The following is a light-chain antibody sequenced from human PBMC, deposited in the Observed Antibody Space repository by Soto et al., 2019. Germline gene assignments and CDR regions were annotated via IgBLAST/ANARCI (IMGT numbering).Light chain of an antibody. J-gene: IGKJ1*01. CDR1: QGISTY. CDR2: AAS. Sequence: DIQMTQSPSSLSESAGDRVTITCRASQGISTYLNWYQQKPGKAPKXMIYAASSLQSGVPSRFSVIVSETDVTLNLSSLQPEDGATYSGQQSYSTTWTFGQGTKVDIK. CDR3: QQSYSTTWT. V-gene: IGKV1-39*01.